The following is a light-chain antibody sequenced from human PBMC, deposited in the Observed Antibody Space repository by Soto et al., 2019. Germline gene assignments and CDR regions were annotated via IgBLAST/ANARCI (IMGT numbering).Light chain of an antibody. Sequence: QSALTQPASVSGSPGPSITISCTGTSSDVGGYNYVSWYQQHPGKAPKLMIYDVSNRPSGVSNRFSGSKSGNTASLTISGLQAEHEADYYCSSYTSSSTPYVFGTGTKLTVL. CDR2: DVS. CDR3: SSYTSSSTPYV. J-gene: IGLJ1*01. V-gene: IGLV2-14*01. CDR1: SSDVGGYNY.